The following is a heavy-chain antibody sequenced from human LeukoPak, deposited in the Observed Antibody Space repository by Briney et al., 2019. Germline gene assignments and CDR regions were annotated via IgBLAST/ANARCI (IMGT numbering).Heavy chain of an antibody. CDR1: GDSIGSSTYY. Sequence: SETLSLTCTVSGDSIGSSTYYWGWVRQPPGKRLEWIGSIYYTGSSYYNPSLKSRATVSVDTSKNQFSLRLNSTAAADTAVYYCGRLSTTVTTGDYWGQGTLVTVSS. D-gene: IGHD4-17*01. CDR3: GRLSTTVTTGDY. J-gene: IGHJ4*02. CDR2: IYYTGSS. V-gene: IGHV4-39*01.